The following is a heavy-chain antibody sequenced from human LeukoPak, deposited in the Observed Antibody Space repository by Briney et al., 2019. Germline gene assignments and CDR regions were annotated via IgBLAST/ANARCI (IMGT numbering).Heavy chain of an antibody. CDR3: ARHMLSLEGGYKEAIDY. J-gene: IGHJ4*02. CDR1: GGSFSGYY. Sequence: SETLSLTCAVYGGSFSGYYWSWIRQPPGKGLEWIGEINHSGSTNYNPSLKSRVTISVDTSKNQFSLKLSSVTAADTAVYYCARHMLSLEGGYKEAIDYWGQGTLVTVSS. CDR2: INHSGST. V-gene: IGHV4-34*01. D-gene: IGHD5-24*01.